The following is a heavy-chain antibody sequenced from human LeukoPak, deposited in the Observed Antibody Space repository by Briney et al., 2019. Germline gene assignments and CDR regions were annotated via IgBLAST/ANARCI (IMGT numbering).Heavy chain of an antibody. D-gene: IGHD1-26*01. J-gene: IGHJ3*02. CDR2: IKQDGSEE. V-gene: IGHV3-7*05. CDR3: ARDPYSGSYGAFDI. Sequence: PGGSLRLSCAASRFQFSNYWMSWVRQAPGKGLEWVANIKQDGSEEYYVDSVKGRFTISRDNAENSLFLQMNSLTAEDTAVYYCARDPYSGSYGAFDIWGQGTMVTV. CDR1: RFQFSNYW.